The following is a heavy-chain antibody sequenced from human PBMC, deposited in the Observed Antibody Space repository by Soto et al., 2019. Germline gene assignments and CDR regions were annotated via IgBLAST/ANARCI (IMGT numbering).Heavy chain of an antibody. CDR3: ARGGSWTDFARLQLVRGNWFDH. D-gene: IGHD6-13*01. V-gene: IGHV3-21*01. CDR2: ISGSGDST. CDR1: GFTFSTYS. J-gene: IGHJ5*02. Sequence: GGSLRLSCAASGFTFSTYSMHWVRQAPGKGLEWVSVISGSGDSTYYADSVKGRFTISRDNAKNSLYLQMNSLRAEDTAVYYCARGGSWTDFARLQLVRGNWFDHWGQGTLVTVSS.